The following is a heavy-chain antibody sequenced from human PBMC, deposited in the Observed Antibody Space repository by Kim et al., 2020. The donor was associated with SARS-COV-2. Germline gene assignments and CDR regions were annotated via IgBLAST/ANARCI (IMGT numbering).Heavy chain of an antibody. V-gene: IGHV4-34*01. Sequence: SETLSLTCAVYGGSFSGYYWSWIRQPPGKGLEWIGEINHSGSTNYNPSLKSRVTISVDTSKNQFSLKLSSVTAADTAVYYCASNPRGYSYGYSPYYYGM. D-gene: IGHD5-18*01. CDR3: ASNPRGYSYGYSPYYYGM. J-gene: IGHJ6*01. CDR1: GGSFSGYY. CDR2: INHSGST.